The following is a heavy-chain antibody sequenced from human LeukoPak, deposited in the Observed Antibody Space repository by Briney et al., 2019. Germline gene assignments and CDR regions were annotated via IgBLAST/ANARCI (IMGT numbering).Heavy chain of an antibody. Sequence: ASVKVSCKASGYTFANYGISWVRQAPGHGLEWMGWISINNGNTKYAQKFQGRVTVTTDTSTSTAYMELRCLTSDDTAVYYCARDHHYYDSTGYFGYWGQGTLVTVSS. V-gene: IGHV1-18*01. J-gene: IGHJ4*02. CDR2: ISINNGNT. CDR3: ARDHHYYDSTGYFGY. D-gene: IGHD3-22*01. CDR1: GYTFANYG.